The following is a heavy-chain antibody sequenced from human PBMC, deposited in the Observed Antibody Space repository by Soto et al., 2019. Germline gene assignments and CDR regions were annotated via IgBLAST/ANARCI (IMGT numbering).Heavy chain of an antibody. Sequence: EVQLLESGGGFVQPGGSLRLSCAASGFTFGSYAMTWVRQAPGKGLEWASSISGGGAGTYYADSVKGRFTISRDNSKNTRYLQLHSLRAEATAIYYCAKVNTMMVGSGNSFDMWGQGTMVTVSS. V-gene: IGHV3-23*01. J-gene: IGHJ3*02. CDR1: GFTFGSYA. CDR3: AKVNTMMVGSGNSFDM. CDR2: ISGGGAGT. D-gene: IGHD3-22*01.